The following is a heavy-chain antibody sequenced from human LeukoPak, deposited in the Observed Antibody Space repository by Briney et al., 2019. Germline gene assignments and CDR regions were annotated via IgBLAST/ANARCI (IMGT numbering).Heavy chain of an antibody. CDR3: ARRGSSWYGDF. J-gene: IGHJ4*02. CDR2: ICPGDSET. Sequence: PGESLKISCRGSGYTFISYCIAWVRQMPGKGLEWVGIICPGDSETRYSPSFQGQVTISADKSISTAYLQWSSLKASDTAEYFCARRGSSWYGDFWGQGTLVTVSS. CDR1: GYTFISYC. D-gene: IGHD6-13*01. V-gene: IGHV5-51*01.